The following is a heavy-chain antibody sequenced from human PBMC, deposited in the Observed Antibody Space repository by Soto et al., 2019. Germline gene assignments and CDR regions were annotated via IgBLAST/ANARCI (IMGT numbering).Heavy chain of an antibody. D-gene: IGHD2-15*01. CDR3: VRTSLVVAAATREDY. J-gene: IGHJ4*02. Sequence: EVQLVESGGGLVQPGGSLRLSCAASGFTFSSYWMHWVRQAPGKGLVWVSRINSDGSSTSYADSVKGRFTISRDNAKNTRYLQMNSLRAADTAVYYSVRTSLVVAAATREDYWGQGTLVTVSS. CDR2: INSDGSST. CDR1: GFTFSSYW. V-gene: IGHV3-74*01.